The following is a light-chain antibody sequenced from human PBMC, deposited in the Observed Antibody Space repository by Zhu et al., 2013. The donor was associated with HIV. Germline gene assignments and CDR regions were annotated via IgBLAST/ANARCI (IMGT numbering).Light chain of an antibody. CDR3: QKYSGVPLT. V-gene: IGKV1-27*01. Sequence: GDRVTITCRASQGIGNSVAWFQQKPGKVPNLLIYAASTLPSGVPSRFSGGGSGTDFTLTINSLLPEDVGTYYCQKYSGVPLTFGGGTKVEIK. CDR2: AAS. CDR1: QGIGNS. J-gene: IGKJ4*01.